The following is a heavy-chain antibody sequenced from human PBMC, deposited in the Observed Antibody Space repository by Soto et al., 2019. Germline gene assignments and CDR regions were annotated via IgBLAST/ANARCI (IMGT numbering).Heavy chain of an antibody. D-gene: IGHD2-15*01. CDR3: ARHTPAISISDH. CDR2: IYYSGNT. Sequence: PSETLSLTCTVSGGSISSSSYYWGWFRQPPGKGLEWIGSIYYSGNTYYNPSLKSRVTISVDTSKNQFSLKLSSVTAADTAVYYCARHTPAISISDHWGQGTLVTVS. J-gene: IGHJ4*02. V-gene: IGHV4-39*01. CDR1: GGSISSSSYY.